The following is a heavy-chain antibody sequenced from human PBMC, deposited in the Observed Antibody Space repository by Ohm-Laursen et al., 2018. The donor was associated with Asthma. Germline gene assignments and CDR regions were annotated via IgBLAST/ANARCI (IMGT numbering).Heavy chain of an antibody. CDR1: GFTFRSYA. Sequence: SLRLSCSASGFTFRSYALNWVRQAPGKGLDWVSYINGDSKSIHYGDSVRGRFTISRDNAKNSLYLQMNNLRDEDTAVYYCARADSSNWDFDYWGPGTQVTVSS. CDR3: ARADSSNWDFDY. J-gene: IGHJ4*02. CDR2: INGDSKSI. V-gene: IGHV3-48*02. D-gene: IGHD6-13*01.